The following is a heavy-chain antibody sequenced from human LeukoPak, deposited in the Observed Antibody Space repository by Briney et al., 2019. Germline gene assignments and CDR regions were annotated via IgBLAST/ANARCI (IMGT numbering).Heavy chain of an antibody. CDR2: IYYSGST. Sequence: SETLSLTCTVSGGSISSSSYYWGWIRQPPGKGLEWIGSIYYSGSTYYNPSLKSRVTISVDTSKNQFSLKLSSVTAAGTAVYYCARQSGTTAPFDYWGQGTLVTVSS. CDR3: ARQSGTTAPFDY. D-gene: IGHD1-7*01. CDR1: GGSISSSSYY. J-gene: IGHJ4*02. V-gene: IGHV4-39*01.